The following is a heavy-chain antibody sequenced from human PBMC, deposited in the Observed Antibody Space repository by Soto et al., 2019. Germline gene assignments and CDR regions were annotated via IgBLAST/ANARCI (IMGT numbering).Heavy chain of an antibody. V-gene: IGHV3-48*01. J-gene: IGHJ4*02. CDR2: ISSSSSTI. CDR3: ARSVAAAGFDY. CDR1: GFTFSSYS. Sequence: EVQLVESGGGLVQPGGSLRLSCAASGFTFSSYSMNWVRQAPGKGLEWVSYISSSSSTIYYADSVKGRFTISRDNAKNSLYLQMNSLRAEDTAVYYCARSVAAAGFDYWGQGTLVTVSS. D-gene: IGHD6-13*01.